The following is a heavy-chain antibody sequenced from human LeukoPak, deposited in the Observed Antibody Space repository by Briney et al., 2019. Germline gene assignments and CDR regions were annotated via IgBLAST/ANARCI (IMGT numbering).Heavy chain of an antibody. D-gene: IGHD1-26*01. CDR1: GFTFSNYW. CDR2: INNDGSST. J-gene: IGHJ4*02. V-gene: IGHV3-74*01. CDR3: AKDGAQVGVTFDY. Sequence: GGSLRLSCAASGFTFSNYWMHWVRQAPGKGLVWVSRINNDGSSTTYADSVKGRFTISRDNSKNTLYLQMNSLRVEDTAIYYCAKDGAQVGVTFDYWGQGTLVTVSS.